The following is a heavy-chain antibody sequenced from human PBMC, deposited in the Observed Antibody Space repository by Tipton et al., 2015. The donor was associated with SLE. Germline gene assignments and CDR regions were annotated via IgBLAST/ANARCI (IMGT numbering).Heavy chain of an antibody. CDR2: INPVFGNT. J-gene: IGHJ4*02. D-gene: IGHD1-26*01. CDR3: ARSNGFFDL. Sequence: QLVQSGAEVKKPGASVKVSCKTSGYTFTSFYLNWIRQAPGQGLEWMGVINPVFGNTSYAQSFQGRLTVTRDTSIGTVYMELSSLQLDDTAVYFCARSNGFFDLWGQGTLVAVSP. V-gene: IGHV1-46*01. CDR1: GYTFTSFY.